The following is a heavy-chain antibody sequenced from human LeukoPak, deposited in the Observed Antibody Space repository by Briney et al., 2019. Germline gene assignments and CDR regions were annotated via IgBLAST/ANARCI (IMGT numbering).Heavy chain of an antibody. Sequence: GGSLRLSCAASGFTFSSYWMSWVRQAPGKGLEWVANINQDGSQKYHVDSVKGRFTISRDNAKKSLYLQMNSLRAEDTAVYYCAVEMATIRDYWGQGTLVTVSS. J-gene: IGHJ4*02. CDR3: AVEMATIRDY. V-gene: IGHV3-7*01. CDR2: INQDGSQK. CDR1: GFTFSSYW. D-gene: IGHD5-24*01.